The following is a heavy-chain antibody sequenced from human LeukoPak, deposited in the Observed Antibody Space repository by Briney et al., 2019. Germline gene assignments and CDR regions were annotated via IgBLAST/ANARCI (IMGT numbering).Heavy chain of an antibody. J-gene: IGHJ4*02. Sequence: PSETLSLTCTVSVSGDSMRGYYWSWIRQPPGKGLEWIGYFYYGGSTSYILPLNYNPSLKSRLSISLDTSKNQFSLHLTSVTAADTAVYYCARGSAYYYDTSGPRFYYDYWGQGILVAISS. D-gene: IGHD3-22*01. CDR2: FYYGGSTSYILPL. V-gene: IGHV4-59*01. CDR1: GDSMRGYY. CDR3: ARGSAYYYDTSGPRFYYDY.